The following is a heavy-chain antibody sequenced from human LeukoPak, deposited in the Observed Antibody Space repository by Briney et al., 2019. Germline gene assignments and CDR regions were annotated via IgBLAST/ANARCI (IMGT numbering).Heavy chain of an antibody. Sequence: GGSLRLSCAASGFTFSDYYMSWIRQAPGKGLEWVSYISSSGSTIYYADSVKGRFTISRDNAKNSLYLQMNSLRAEDTAIYFCAKRPRGLYYFDNWGQGTLVTVSS. CDR1: GFTFSDYY. CDR2: ISSSGSTI. J-gene: IGHJ4*02. V-gene: IGHV3-11*01. CDR3: AKRPRGLYYFDN.